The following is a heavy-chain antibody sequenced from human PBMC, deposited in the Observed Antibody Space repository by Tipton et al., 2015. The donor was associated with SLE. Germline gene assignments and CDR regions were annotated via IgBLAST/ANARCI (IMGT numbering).Heavy chain of an antibody. CDR1: GFSFSTYA. J-gene: IGHJ6*02. D-gene: IGHD4-11*01. CDR3: AKDEEDYSNYAFGMDV. CDR2: ISGSGDRM. V-gene: IGHV3-23*01. Sequence: SLRLSCVVSGFSFSTYAMTWVRQTPGKELEWVSVISGSGDRMYYADSVEGRFIISRDNSKNTLYLQMNSLRPEDTAVYYCAKDEEDYSNYAFGMDVWGQGTTVTVSS.